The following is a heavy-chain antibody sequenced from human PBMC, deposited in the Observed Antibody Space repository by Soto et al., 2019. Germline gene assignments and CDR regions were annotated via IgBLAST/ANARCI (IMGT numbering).Heavy chain of an antibody. CDR2: IYYSGST. CDR3: ATRIAARLMYYYGMDV. V-gene: IGHV4-39*01. CDR1: GGSISSNSYY. Sequence: PSETLSLTCTVSGGSISSNSYYWGWIRQPPGKGLEWIGSIYYSGSTYYNPSLKSRVTISVDTSKNQFSLKLSSVTAADTTVYYCATRIAARLMYYYGMDVWGQGTTVTVSS. D-gene: IGHD6-6*01. J-gene: IGHJ6*02.